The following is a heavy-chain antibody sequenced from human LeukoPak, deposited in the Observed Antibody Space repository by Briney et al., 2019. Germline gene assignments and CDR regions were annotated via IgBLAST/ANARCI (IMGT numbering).Heavy chain of an antibody. J-gene: IGHJ4*02. CDR2: IYYSGST. D-gene: IGHD3-10*01. V-gene: IGHV4-61*05. Sequence: SETLSLTCTVSGVSISSSNSYWGWIRQPPGKGLEWIGYIYYSGSTNYNPSLKSRVTISVDTSKNQFSLKLSSVTAADTAVYYCARGSYYYGSGRYRVYYFDYWGQGTLVTVSS. CDR3: ARGSYYYGSGRYRVYYFDY. CDR1: GVSISSSNSY.